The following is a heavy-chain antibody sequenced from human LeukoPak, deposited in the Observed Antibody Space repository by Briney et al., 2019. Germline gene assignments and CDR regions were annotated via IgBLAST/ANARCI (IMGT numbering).Heavy chain of an antibody. CDR1: GFTFSSYS. V-gene: IGHV3-21*01. CDR2: ISSSSSYI. Sequence: PGGSLRLSCAASGFTFSSYSMNWVRQAPGKGLEWVSSISSSSSYIYYADSVKGRFTISRDNAKNSLYLQMNSLRAEDTAVYYCATIPGYSGSWYGGYDYWGQGTLVTVSS. D-gene: IGHD6-13*01. J-gene: IGHJ4*02. CDR3: ATIPGYSGSWYGGYDY.